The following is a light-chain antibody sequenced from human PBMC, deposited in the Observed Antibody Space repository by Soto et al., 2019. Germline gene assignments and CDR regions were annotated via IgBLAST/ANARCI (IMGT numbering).Light chain of an antibody. J-gene: IGKJ4*01. CDR1: QSVSSN. V-gene: IGKV3-15*01. Sequence: EIEMTASPSTLSVSPGERATLSCRASQSVSSNLAWYQQKPGQAPRFLIYGASTRATGIPARFSGSGSGTEFTLTISSLQSEDFAVYYCQQYDNWPLTFGGGTKVDI. CDR3: QQYDNWPLT. CDR2: GAS.